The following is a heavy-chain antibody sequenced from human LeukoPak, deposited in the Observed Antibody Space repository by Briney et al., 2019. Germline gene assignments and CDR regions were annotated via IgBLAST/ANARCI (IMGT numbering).Heavy chain of an antibody. D-gene: IGHD6-19*01. CDR1: GGSISSGSYY. V-gene: IGHV4-61*02. CDR3: ARDSSGWYDDNWFDP. J-gene: IGHJ5*02. CDR2: IYTSGST. Sequence: SETLSLTCTVSGGSISSGSYYWSWIRQPAGKGLEWIGRIYTSGSTNYNPSLKSRVTISVDTSKNQFSLKLSSVTAAGTAVYYCARDSSGWYDDNWFDPWGQGTLVTVSS.